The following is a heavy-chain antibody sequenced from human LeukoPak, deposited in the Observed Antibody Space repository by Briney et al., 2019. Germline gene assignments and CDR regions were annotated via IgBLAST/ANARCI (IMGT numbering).Heavy chain of an antibody. Sequence: PGGSLRLSCAASGFTFSSYSMNWVRQAPGKGLEWVSSISSSSSYIYYAYSVKGRFTISRDNAKNSLYLQMNSLRAEDTAVYYCARDLELELRFPVGGTTGMDVWGQGTTVTVSS. CDR1: GFTFSSYS. J-gene: IGHJ6*02. V-gene: IGHV3-21*01. CDR2: ISSSSSYI. CDR3: ARDLELELRFPVGGTTGMDV. D-gene: IGHD1-7*01.